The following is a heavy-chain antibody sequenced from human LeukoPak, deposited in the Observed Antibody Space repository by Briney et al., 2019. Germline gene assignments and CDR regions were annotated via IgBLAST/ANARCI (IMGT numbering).Heavy chain of an antibody. J-gene: IGHJ4*02. V-gene: IGHV3-33*01. CDR1: GFTFSSYG. CDR3: ARVNKNSSGWYGCLDY. D-gene: IGHD6-19*01. Sequence: GRSLRLSCAASGFTFSSYGMHWVRQAPGKGLEWVAVIWYDGSNKYYADSVKGRFTISRDNSKNTLYLQMNSLRAEDTAVYYCARVNKNSSGWYGCLDYWGQGTLVTVSS. CDR2: IWYDGSNK.